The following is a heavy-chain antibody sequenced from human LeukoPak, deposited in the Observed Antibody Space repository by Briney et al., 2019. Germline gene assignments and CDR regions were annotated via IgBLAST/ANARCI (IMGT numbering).Heavy chain of an antibody. D-gene: IGHD3-22*01. J-gene: IGHJ4*02. CDR2: IKQDGSEK. CDR1: GFTFSSYW. V-gene: IGHV3-7*01. CDR3: AGTYYYDSSGYLPRAFDY. Sequence: GGSLRLSCAASGFTFSSYWMSWVRQAPGKGLEWVANIKQDGSEKYYVDSVKGRFTISRDNAKNSLYLQMNSLRAEDTAVYYCAGTYYYDSSGYLPRAFDYWGQGTLVTVSS.